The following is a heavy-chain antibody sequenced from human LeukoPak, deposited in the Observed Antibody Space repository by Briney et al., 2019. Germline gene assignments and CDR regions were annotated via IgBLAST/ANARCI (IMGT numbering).Heavy chain of an antibody. CDR1: GFTFSSYG. Sequence: GSLRLSCAASGFTFSSYGMHWVRQASGKGLEWVAVISYDGSNKYYADSVKGRFTISRDNSKNTLYLQMNSLRAEDTAVYYCAKSNRGNNYYYYYGMDVWGQGTTVTVSS. CDR3: AKSNRGNNYYYYYGMDV. V-gene: IGHV3-30*18. J-gene: IGHJ6*02. CDR2: ISYDGSNK. D-gene: IGHD2-8*01.